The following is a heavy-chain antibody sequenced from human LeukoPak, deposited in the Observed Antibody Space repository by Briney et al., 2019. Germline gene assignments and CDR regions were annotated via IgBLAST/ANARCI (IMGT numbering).Heavy chain of an antibody. CDR2: IKQDGSEK. V-gene: IGHV3-7*05. J-gene: IGHJ4*02. D-gene: IGHD6-19*01. CDR3: ATASRSGPKAY. CDR1: EFSFSNYW. Sequence: GGSLRLSCAVFEFSFSNYWMSWVRQAPGRGLEWVAIIKQDGSEKYYVDSVKGRFTISRDNAQNSLYLQMSSLRAEDTAVYYCATASRSGPKAYWRQGTLVTVSS.